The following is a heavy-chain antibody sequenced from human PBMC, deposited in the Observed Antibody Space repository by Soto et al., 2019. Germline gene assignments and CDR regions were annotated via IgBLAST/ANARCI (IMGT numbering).Heavy chain of an antibody. J-gene: IGHJ5*02. CDR3: AREEYSSSWYWGNWFDP. CDR1: GDSFSSNSAA. V-gene: IGHV6-1*01. CDR2: TYYRSKWYN. D-gene: IGHD6-13*01. Sequence: SQTLSLTCAISGDSFSSNSAAWNWIRQSPSRGLEWLGRTYYRSKWYNDYAVSVKSRITINPDTSKNQFSLQLNSVTPEDTTVYYCAREEYSSSWYWGNWFDPWGQGTLVTVS.